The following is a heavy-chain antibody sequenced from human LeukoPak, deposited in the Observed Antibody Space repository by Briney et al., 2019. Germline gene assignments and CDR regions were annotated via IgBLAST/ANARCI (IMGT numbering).Heavy chain of an antibody. V-gene: IGHV4-34*01. CDR1: GGSFSGYF. Sequence: SETLSLTCAVYGGSFSGYFWSWIRQSPEKGLEWLGEIDYSGSTNYNPSLKNRVTISVDTSKNQFSLELRSLTAADTAIYYCATPYSGGYHGFDIWGQGTMVTVSP. CDR3: ATPYSGGYHGFDI. J-gene: IGHJ3*02. CDR2: IDYSGST. D-gene: IGHD1-26*01.